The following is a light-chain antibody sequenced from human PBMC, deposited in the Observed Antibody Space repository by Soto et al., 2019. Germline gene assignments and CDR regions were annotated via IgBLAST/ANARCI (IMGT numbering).Light chain of an antibody. J-gene: IGKJ1*01. CDR2: GAS. CDR3: QNYHSAPWT. Sequence: IQMTQSPSTLSASVGDRVTITCRASQGISNFLAWYQQKPGKVPTLLVYGASTLQSGVPSRFSGRGSGTDFSLTISSLRPEDIATYYCQNYHSAPWTFGQGTTVDVK. V-gene: IGKV1-27*01. CDR1: QGISNF.